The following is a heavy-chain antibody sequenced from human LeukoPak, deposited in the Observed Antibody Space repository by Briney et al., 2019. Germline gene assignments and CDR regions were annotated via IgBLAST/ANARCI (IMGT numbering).Heavy chain of an antibody. CDR3: AGSDTIGYLPREWDYWYFDR. D-gene: IGHD3-22*01. V-gene: IGHV3-23*01. CDR2: ISGSGGST. J-gene: IGHJ2*01. CDR1: GFTFSSYA. Sequence: GGSLRLSCAASGFTFSSYAMSWVRQAPGKGLEWVSAISGSGGSTYYADSVKGRFTISRDNSKNTLYLQLNSLRAEDTAVYYCAGSDTIGYLPREWDYWYFDRWGRGTLVTVSS.